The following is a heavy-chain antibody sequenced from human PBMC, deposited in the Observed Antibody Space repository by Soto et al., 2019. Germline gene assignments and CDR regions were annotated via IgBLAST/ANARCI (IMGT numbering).Heavy chain of an antibody. CDR3: ARGPHILTCYIHWYFDF. CDR2: INGGNGNT. D-gene: IGHD3-9*01. CDR1: GNTVPNYA. Sequence: ASVKVSCKASGNTVPNYAIHWVRQAPGQRLEWMGWINGGNGNTYYSEHFQGRVTFTRDTSAGTVYMQLSSLTSEDTAVYYCARGPHILTCYIHWYFDFWGRGTLVTVSS. J-gene: IGHJ2*01. V-gene: IGHV1-3*01.